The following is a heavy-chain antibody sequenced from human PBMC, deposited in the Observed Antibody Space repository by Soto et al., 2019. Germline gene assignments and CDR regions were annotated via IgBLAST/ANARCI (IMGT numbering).Heavy chain of an antibody. J-gene: IGHJ4*02. CDR2: IYYSGST. D-gene: IGHD5-18*01. V-gene: IGHV4-59*01. CDR3: ATNTAMAPFDY. CDR1: GGSISSYY. Sequence: QVQLQESGPGLVKPSETLSLTCTVSGGSISSYYWSWIRQPPGKGLEWIGYIYYSGSTNYNPSLKSRVTISVDTSKNQFSLKLSSVTAADTAVYYCATNTAMAPFDYWGQGTLVTVSS.